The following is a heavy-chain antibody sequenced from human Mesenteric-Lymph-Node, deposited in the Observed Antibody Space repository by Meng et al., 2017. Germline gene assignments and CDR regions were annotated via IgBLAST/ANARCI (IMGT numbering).Heavy chain of an antibody. Sequence: GESLKISCAASGFIFSSYGFYWVRQAPGKGLEWVAVIWYDGSNEFYADSVKGRFTISRDKSKNTVYLQMNSLRAEDTAVYYCARDRYGGYYYGMDVWGQGNTVNVAS. CDR1: GFIFSSYG. CDR2: IWYDGSNE. CDR3: ARDRYGGYYYGMDV. V-gene: IGHV3-33*07. J-gene: IGHJ6*02. D-gene: IGHD3-16*02.